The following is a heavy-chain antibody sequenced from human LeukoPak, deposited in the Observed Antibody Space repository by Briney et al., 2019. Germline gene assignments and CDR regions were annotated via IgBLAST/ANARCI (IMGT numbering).Heavy chain of an antibody. CDR3: TTQLLYYGSGSYADY. V-gene: IGHV3-15*01. CDR2: IKSKTVGGTT. J-gene: IGHJ4*02. CDR1: GFTFSNAW. D-gene: IGHD3-10*01. Sequence: GGSLRLSCAASGFTFSNAWMSWVRQAPGKGLEWVGRIKSKTVGGTTDYAAPVKGIFTISRDDSKNTLYLQMNSLKTEDTAVYYCTTQLLYYGSGSYADYWGQGTLVTVSS.